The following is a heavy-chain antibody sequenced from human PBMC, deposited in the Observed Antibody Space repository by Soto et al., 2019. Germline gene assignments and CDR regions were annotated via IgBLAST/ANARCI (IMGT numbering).Heavy chain of an antibody. J-gene: IGHJ6*02. CDR1: GFTVTSYY. D-gene: IGHD3-10*01. CDR3: ARDYYYGSGNYYRADYYHYGMDV. Sequence: VGSLRLSCAASGFTVTSYYMSWVRQAPGKGLEWVSLIYTGGNTNYADSVKGRFTISRDNSKNTLYLQMNSLRAEDTAVYYCARDYYYGSGNYYRADYYHYGMDVWGQGTTVTVSS. CDR2: IYTGGNT. V-gene: IGHV3-53*01.